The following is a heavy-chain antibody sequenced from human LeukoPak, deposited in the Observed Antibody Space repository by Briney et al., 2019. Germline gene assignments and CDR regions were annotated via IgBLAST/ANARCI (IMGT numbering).Heavy chain of an antibody. J-gene: IGHJ4*02. CDR2: IYYSGST. D-gene: IGHD2-2*01. CDR1: GGSISSGGYY. CDR3: ARGTGRYCSSTSCFYFDY. V-gene: IGHV4-31*03. Sequence: SETLSLTCTVSGGSISSGGYYWSWIRQHPGKGLEWIGYIYYSGSTYYNPSLKSRVTISVDTSKNQFSLKLSSVTAADTAVYYCARGTGRYCSSTSCFYFDYWGQGTLVTVSS.